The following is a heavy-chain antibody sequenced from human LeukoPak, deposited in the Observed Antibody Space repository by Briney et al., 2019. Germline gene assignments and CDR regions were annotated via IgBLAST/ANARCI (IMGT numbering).Heavy chain of an antibody. D-gene: IGHD5-12*01. V-gene: IGHV4-39*07. CDR2: IYYSGST. J-gene: IGHJ4*02. Sequence: PSETLSLTCTVSGGSISSSSYYWGWIRQPPGKGLEWIGSIYYSGSTYYNPSLKSRVTISVDTSKNQFSLKLSSVTAADTAVYYCARDPTTVDIVATASFDYWGQGTLVTVSS. CDR3: ARDPTTVDIVATASFDY. CDR1: GGSISSSSYY.